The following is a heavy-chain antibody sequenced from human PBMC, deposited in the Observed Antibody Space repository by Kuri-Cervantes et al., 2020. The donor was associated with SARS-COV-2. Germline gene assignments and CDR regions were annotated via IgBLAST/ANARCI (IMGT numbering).Heavy chain of an antibody. V-gene: IGHV3-74*01. Sequence: GESLKISCAASGFTFSSYWMHWGRQAPGKGLVWVSRINSDGSSTSYAGSVKGRFTISRDNAQNTLYLQMNSPRAEDTAVYYCARDRYDFWSGLGYYYYGMDVWGQGTTVTVSS. J-gene: IGHJ6*02. CDR1: GFTFSSYW. CDR2: INSDGSST. D-gene: IGHD3-3*01. CDR3: ARDRYDFWSGLGYYYYGMDV.